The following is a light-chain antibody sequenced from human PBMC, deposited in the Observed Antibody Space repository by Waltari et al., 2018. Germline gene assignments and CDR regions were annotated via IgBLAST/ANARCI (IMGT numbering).Light chain of an antibody. CDR1: QSVSSN. V-gene: IGKV3-11*01. J-gene: IGKJ3*01. Sequence: EIVLTQSPATLSLSPGERATLSCRASQSVSSNLAWYQQKPGQPPRLLIYDASNRATGIPARFSGSGSGTDFTLTISSLEPEDFAVYYCQQRSNWPTFGPGTKVDVK. CDR2: DAS. CDR3: QQRSNWPT.